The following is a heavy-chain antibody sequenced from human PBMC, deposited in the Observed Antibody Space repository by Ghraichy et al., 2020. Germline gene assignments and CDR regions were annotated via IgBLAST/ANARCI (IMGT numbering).Heavy chain of an antibody. J-gene: IGHJ4*02. D-gene: IGHD1-26*01. CDR1: GFTFTDYW. V-gene: IGHV3-74*01. CDR2: IYFDESSA. Sequence: GGSLRLSCAASGFTFTDYWMPWVRPPSGTGLVWVSRIYFDESSATYADSVQGRFTISRDNAKNTLFLQMNSLRVDDTAIYYCASSAVTSYYGTALDYWGQGNLVTVSA. CDR3: ASSAVTSYYGTALDY.